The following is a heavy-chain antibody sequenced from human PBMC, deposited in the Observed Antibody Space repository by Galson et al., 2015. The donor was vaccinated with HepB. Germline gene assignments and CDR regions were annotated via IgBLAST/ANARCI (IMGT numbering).Heavy chain of an antibody. CDR3: ARDFPYYDYCYYYMDA. CDR1: GFSFSSYW. J-gene: IGHJ6*03. Sequence: SLRLSCAASGFSFSSYWMPWVRQAPGKGLEWVANIKQDGSETYYVDSLKGRFTISRDNAKNSLYRQMNSLRAEDTAVYYCARDFPYYDYCYYYMDAWGKGTTVTVSS. V-gene: IGHV3-7*03. D-gene: IGHD3-16*01. CDR2: IKQDGSET.